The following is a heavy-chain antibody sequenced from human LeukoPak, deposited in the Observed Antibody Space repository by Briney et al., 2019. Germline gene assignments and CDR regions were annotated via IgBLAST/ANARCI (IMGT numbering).Heavy chain of an antibody. D-gene: IGHD1-1*01. CDR2: IWYDGSGK. V-gene: IGHV3-33*08. CDR1: GFTFSKYA. CDR3: ARDPQYNVYYFHY. J-gene: IGHJ4*02. Sequence: GGSLRLSCAASGFTFSKYAMSWVRQAPGKGLEWVGIIWYDGSGKYYADSVKGRFTISRDNSKNTVYLQMNSLRGEDTAVYYCARDPQYNVYYFHYWGQGTLVTVSS.